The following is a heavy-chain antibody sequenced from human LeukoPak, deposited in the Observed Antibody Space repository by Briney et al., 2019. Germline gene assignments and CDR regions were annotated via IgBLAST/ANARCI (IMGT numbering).Heavy chain of an antibody. CDR2: ISSSGSTI. CDR3: ARGGWSGYVSRVTSKIDY. D-gene: IGHD5-12*01. CDR1: GFTFSDYY. J-gene: IGHJ4*02. V-gene: IGHV3-11*01. Sequence: PGGSLRLSCAASGFTFSDYYMSWIRQAPGKGLEWVSYISSSGSTIYYADSVKGRFTISRDNAKNSLYLQMNSLRAEDTAVYYCARGGWSGYVSRVTSKIDYWGQGTLVIFSS.